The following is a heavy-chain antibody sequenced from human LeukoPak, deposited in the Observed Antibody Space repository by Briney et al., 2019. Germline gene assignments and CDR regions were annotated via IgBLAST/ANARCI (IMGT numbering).Heavy chain of an antibody. V-gene: IGHV4-30-2*01. CDR1: GGSISSGGYS. Sequence: SQTLSLTCAVSGGSISSGGYSWSWIRQPPGKGLEWIGEINHSGSTNYNPSLKSRVTISVDTSKNQFSLKLSSVTAADTAVYYCARRPLATMIVSYWGQGTLVTVSS. CDR2: INHSGST. J-gene: IGHJ4*02. CDR3: ARRPLATMIVSY. D-gene: IGHD3-22*01.